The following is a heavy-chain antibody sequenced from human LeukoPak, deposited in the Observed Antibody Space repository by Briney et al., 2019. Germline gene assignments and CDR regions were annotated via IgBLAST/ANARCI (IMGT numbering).Heavy chain of an antibody. CDR2: ISASGGET. V-gene: IGHV3-23*01. J-gene: IGHJ4*02. CDR1: GFTISGYC. Sequence: GGSLRLSCAASGFTISGYCMSWIRQAPGKGLDWVSAISASGGETWYADSVKGRFTISRDNSKNTLYLQMSSLRAEDTALYYCAKDYCNGDGCDRFFDDWGQGTLVTVSS. CDR3: AKDYCNGDGCDRFFDD. D-gene: IGHD2-15*01.